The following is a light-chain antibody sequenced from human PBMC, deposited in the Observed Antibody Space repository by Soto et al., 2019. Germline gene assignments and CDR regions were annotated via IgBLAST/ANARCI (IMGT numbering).Light chain of an antibody. CDR3: QQFNTYPALT. CDR2: DVS. CDR1: QGISSA. J-gene: IGKJ4*01. V-gene: IGKV1-13*02. Sequence: AIQLTQSPSSLSASVGDRVTITCRASQGISSALAWYQQKPGKSPNLLIYDVSSLESGVPSRFSGSGSGTDFTLTISSLQPEDFATSYCQQFNTYPALTFGGGTKVESK.